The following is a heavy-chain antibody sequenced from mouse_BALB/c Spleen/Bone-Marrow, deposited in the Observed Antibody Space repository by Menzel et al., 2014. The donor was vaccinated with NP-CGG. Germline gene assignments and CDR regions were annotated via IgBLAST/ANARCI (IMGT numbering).Heavy chain of an antibody. CDR2: INPSNGGT. CDR3: TRRSLLSDYYALDY. D-gene: IGHD6-1*01. V-gene: IGHV1S81*02. CDR1: GYTFTSFY. Sequence: VQVVESGAELVKPGASVKLSCKASGYTFTSFYMYRVKQRPGQGLEWIGDINPSNGGTNFNEKFRKKATLTVDTSSSTAYMEFSSLTSEDSAVYYCTRRSLLSDYYALDYWGQGTSVTVSS. J-gene: IGHJ4*01.